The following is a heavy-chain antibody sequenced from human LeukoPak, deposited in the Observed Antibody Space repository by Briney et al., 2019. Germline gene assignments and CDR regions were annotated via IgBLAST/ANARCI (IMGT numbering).Heavy chain of an antibody. Sequence: PGGFLRLSCVVSTFTKAWMNWVRQAPGKGLVWVSRINSDGSSTSYADSVKGRFTISRDNAKNTLYLQMNSLRAEDTAVYYCARPALAAAGTEGDYWGQGTLVTVSS. D-gene: IGHD6-13*01. J-gene: IGHJ4*02. CDR2: INSDGSST. CDR3: ARPALAAAGTEGDY. CDR1: TFTKAW. V-gene: IGHV3-74*01.